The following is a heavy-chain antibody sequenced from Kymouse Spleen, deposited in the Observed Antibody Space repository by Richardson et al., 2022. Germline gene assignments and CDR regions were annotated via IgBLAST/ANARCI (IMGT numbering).Heavy chain of an antibody. V-gene: IGHV3-53*01. J-gene: IGHJ4*02. D-gene: IGHD3-9*01. CDR3: AATYYDILTGYDY. Sequence: EVQLVESGGGLIQPGGSLRLSCAASGFTVSSNYMSWVRQAPGKGLEWVSVIYSGGSTYYADSVKGRFTISRDNSKNTLYLQMNSLRAEDTAVYYCAATYYDILTGYDYWGQGTLVTVSS. CDR2: IYSGGST. CDR1: GFTVSSNY.